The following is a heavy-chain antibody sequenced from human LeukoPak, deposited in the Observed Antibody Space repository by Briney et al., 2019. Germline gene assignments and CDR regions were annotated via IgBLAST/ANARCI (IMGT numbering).Heavy chain of an antibody. CDR2: INSDASST. Sequence: GGPLTLSCAASGFSFSTSWTHWVRQVTGKGLVWVSLINSDASSTTYAHSVKARLTISRENPKNTVYLKKNTPRPEHTAVLYCARDRFYIPDVWGKGTTVTVSS. J-gene: IGHJ6*04. CDR1: GFSFSTSW. CDR3: ARDRFYIPDV. D-gene: IGHD3-10*01. V-gene: IGHV3-74*03.